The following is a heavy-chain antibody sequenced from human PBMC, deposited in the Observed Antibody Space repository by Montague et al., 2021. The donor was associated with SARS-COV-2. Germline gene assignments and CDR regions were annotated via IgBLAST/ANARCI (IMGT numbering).Heavy chain of an antibody. Sequence: SETLSLTCTVSGVSFTGYYWSWIRQPPGKGLEWVGDVFYNKDTNFNPSLKSRVAISVDTSKNQFSLRLTSVTAADTAVYYCVRHPHYDGLNGPSDFWGQGTLVTVSS. D-gene: IGHD3-22*01. CDR3: VRHPHYDGLNGPSDF. CDR1: GVSFTGYY. J-gene: IGHJ4*02. CDR2: VFYNKDT. V-gene: IGHV4-59*08.